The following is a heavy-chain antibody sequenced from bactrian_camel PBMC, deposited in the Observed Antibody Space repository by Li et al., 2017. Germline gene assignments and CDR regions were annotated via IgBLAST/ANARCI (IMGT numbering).Heavy chain of an antibody. CDR3: ARRTYSDYDAMLDY. D-gene: IGHD4*01. J-gene: IGHJ4*01. CDR1: GYTFSRGC. V-gene: IGHV3S57*01. Sequence: HVQLVESGGESVQAEGSLRLSCDTSGYTFSRGCAAWFRQAPGKEREGVASICSIAVYADSVKGRFTISRDNAKNTLYLQMNSLKTEDTAVYYCARRTYSDYDAMLDYWGQGTQVTVS. CDR2: ICSIA.